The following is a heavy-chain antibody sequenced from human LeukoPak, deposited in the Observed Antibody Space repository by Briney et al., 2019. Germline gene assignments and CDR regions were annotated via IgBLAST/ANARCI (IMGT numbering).Heavy chain of an antibody. CDR3: ARDMYYYGSGSQFDY. Sequence: ASVKVSCKASGYTFTSYAITWVRQAPGQGLEWMGWISAYNGNTNYAQNLQGRVTMTTDTSTSTAYMELRSLRSDDTAMYYCARDMYYYGSGSQFDYWGQGTLVTVSS. CDR2: ISAYNGNT. CDR1: GYTFTSYA. V-gene: IGHV1-18*01. D-gene: IGHD3-10*01. J-gene: IGHJ4*02.